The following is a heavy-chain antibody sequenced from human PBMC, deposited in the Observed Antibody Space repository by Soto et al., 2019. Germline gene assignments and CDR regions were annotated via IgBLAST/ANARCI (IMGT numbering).Heavy chain of an antibody. CDR3: EGRDDPFHV. J-gene: IGHJ3*01. V-gene: IGHV3-33*01. Sequence: QVQLVESGGGVVQPGTSLRLSCVASGFTFSNYGIHWVRQAPGRGLEWVAVIWHDGSQKYLTDSVRGRFTISRDNSKNTVYLHMNNLRVEDTYVYYCEGRDDPFHVWGRGTMVTLSS. CDR1: GFTFSNYG. CDR2: IWHDGSQK.